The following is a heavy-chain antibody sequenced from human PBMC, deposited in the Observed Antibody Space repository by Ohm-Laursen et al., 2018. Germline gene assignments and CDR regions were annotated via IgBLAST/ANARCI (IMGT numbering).Heavy chain of an antibody. CDR2: IWYDGRNK. D-gene: IGHD3-10*01. J-gene: IGHJ6*02. CDR1: GFAFSSYG. V-gene: IGHV3-33*01. Sequence: SSLRLSCAASGFAFSSYGMHWVRQAPGKGLEWVAFIWYDGRNKYYADSVKGRFTISRDSSKDTLYLQMNSLRAEDTAVYYCARSGSGSYYNVMDVWGQGTTVTVSS. CDR3: ARSGSGSYYNVMDV.